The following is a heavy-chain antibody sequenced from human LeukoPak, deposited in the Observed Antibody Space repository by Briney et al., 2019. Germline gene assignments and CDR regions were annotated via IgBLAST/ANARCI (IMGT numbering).Heavy chain of an antibody. V-gene: IGHV4-39*07. CDR3: ARGEGIAAAGTPWAFDY. Sequence: PSETLSLTCTASGGSISSSGYYWGWIRQPPGKGLEWIASINYSGTTYYNPSLKSRVTISEDRSKNQFSLKLSSVTAADTAVYYCARGEGIAAAGTPWAFDYWGQGTLATVSS. CDR1: GGSISSSGYY. J-gene: IGHJ4*02. CDR2: INYSGTT. D-gene: IGHD6-13*01.